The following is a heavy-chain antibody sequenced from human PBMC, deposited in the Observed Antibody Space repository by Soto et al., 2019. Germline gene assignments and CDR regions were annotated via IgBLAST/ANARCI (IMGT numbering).Heavy chain of an antibody. V-gene: IGHV1-18*01. J-gene: IGHJ6*02. Sequence: QVQLVQSGAEVKKPGASVKVSCKASGYTFTSYGISWVRQAPGQGLERMGWISAYNGNTNYAQKLQGRVTMTTDTSTSTAYMELRSLRSDDTAVYYCARAGYCSSTSCYTYYYYYGMDVWGQGTTVTVSS. CDR3: ARAGYCSSTSCYTYYYYYGMDV. D-gene: IGHD2-2*02. CDR1: GYTFTSYG. CDR2: ISAYNGNT.